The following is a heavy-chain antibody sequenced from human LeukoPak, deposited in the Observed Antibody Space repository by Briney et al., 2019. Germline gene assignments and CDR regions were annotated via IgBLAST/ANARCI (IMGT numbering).Heavy chain of an antibody. CDR2: INPNSGGT. V-gene: IGHV1-2*06. J-gene: IGHJ4*02. D-gene: IGHD5-18*01. CDR3: ARRGYSYGTFDY. Sequence: ASVKVSCKASGYTFTCYYMHWVRQAPGQGLEWMGRINPNSGGTNYAQKFQGRVTMTRDTSISTAYMELSRLRSDDTAVYYCARRGYSYGTFDYWGQGTLVTVSS. CDR1: GYTFTCYY.